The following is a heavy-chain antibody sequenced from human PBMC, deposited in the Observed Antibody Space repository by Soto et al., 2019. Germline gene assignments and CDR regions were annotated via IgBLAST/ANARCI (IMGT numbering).Heavy chain of an antibody. V-gene: IGHV3-30*18. D-gene: IGHD2-2*01. Sequence: GGSLRLSCAASGFTFSSYGMHWVRQAPGKGLEWVAVISYDGSNKYYADSVKGRFTISRDNSKNTLYLQMNSLRAEDTAVYYCAKDQGLSFYYYYYYMDVWGKGTTVTVSS. J-gene: IGHJ6*03. CDR3: AKDQGLSFYYYYYYMDV. CDR2: ISYDGSNK. CDR1: GFTFSSYG.